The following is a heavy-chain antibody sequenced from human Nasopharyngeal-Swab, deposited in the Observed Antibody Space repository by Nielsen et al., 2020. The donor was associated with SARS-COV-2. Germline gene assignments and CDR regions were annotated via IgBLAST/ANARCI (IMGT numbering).Heavy chain of an antibody. CDR1: GGTFNTYG. D-gene: IGHD4-17*01. J-gene: IGHJ4*02. CDR2: IIPIFGIP. CDR3: ARYDEYGDHLTY. V-gene: IGHV1-69*13. Sequence: SVKVSCKVSGGTFNTYGIAWVRQAPGQGLEWMGVIIPIFGIPNHAQTFQGRVTITADESTSTAYLEVSSLRSEDTALYYCARYDEYGDHLTYWGQGTLVAVSS.